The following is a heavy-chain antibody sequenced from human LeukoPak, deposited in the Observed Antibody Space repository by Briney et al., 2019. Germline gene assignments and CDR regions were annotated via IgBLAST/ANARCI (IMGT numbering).Heavy chain of an antibody. Sequence: PGGSLRLSCAASGFTFSTYEMNWVRQAPGKGLEWVSYISSSAATTYYADSVKGRFTISRDNAKNSLYLQMNSLRAEDTAVYYCARQQLQPWYDWGQGTLVTVSS. CDR3: ARQQLQPWYD. J-gene: IGHJ4*02. D-gene: IGHD5-18*01. V-gene: IGHV3-48*03. CDR2: ISSSAATT. CDR1: GFTFSTYE.